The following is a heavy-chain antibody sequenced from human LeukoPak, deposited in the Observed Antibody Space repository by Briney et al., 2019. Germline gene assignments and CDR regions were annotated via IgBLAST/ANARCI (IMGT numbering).Heavy chain of an antibody. D-gene: IGHD6-6*01. J-gene: IGHJ4*02. Sequence: SETLSLTCTVSGGSISSSSYYWGWIRQPPGKGLEWIGSIYYSGSTYYNPSLKSRVTISVDTSKNQFSLKLSSVTAADTAVYYCARTQYSSSYLPGDYWGQGTLVTVSS. CDR2: IYYSGST. V-gene: IGHV4-39*01. CDR3: ARTQYSSSYLPGDY. CDR1: GGSISSSSYY.